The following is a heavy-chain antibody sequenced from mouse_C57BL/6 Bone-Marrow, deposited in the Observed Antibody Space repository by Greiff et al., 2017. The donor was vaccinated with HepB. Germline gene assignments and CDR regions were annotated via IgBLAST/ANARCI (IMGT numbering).Heavy chain of an antibody. J-gene: IGHJ3*01. V-gene: IGHV1-55*01. D-gene: IGHD3-3*01. CDR3: ARRGLGPFAY. CDR2: IYPGSGST. Sequence: QVQLKQPGAELVKPGASVKMSCKASGYTFTSYWITWVKQRPGQGLEWIGDIYPGSGSTNYNEKFKSKATLTADKSSSTAYMQLSSLTSEDSAVYYCARRGLGPFAYWGQGTLVTVSA. CDR1: GYTFTSYW.